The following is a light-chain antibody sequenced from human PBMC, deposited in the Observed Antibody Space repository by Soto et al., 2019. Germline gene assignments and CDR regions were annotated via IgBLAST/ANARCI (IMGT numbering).Light chain of an antibody. CDR1: QSISTS. Sequence: DIQMTQSPSTLPAFVGDRVTITCRASQSISTSLAWYQQKPGKAPKLLIYLASTLKSGFPSRFSGSGSGTEFTLIISSLQPDDFATYYCQHYNSYSEAFGQGTKVDIK. CDR2: LAS. J-gene: IGKJ1*01. CDR3: QHYNSYSEA. V-gene: IGKV1-5*03.